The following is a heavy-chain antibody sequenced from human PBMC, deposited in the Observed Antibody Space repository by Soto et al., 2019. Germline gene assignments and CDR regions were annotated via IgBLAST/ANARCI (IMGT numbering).Heavy chain of an antibody. CDR1: GGTFSSYA. J-gene: IGHJ6*02. CDR3: ARFWGVYYDSSVKERYYYYGMDV. D-gene: IGHD3-22*01. CDR2: IIPIFGTA. V-gene: IGHV1-69*13. Sequence: SVKVSCKASGGTFSSYAISWVRQAPGQGLEWMGGIIPIFGTANYAQKFQGRVTITADESTSTAYMELSSLRSEDTAVYYCARFWGVYYDSSVKERYYYYGMDVWGQGTTVTVSS.